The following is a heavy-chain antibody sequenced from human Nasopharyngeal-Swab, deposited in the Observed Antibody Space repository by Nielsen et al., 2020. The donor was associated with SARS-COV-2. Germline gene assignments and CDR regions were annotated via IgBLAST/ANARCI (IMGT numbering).Heavy chain of an antibody. CDR3: ARETIVQDFDY. V-gene: IGHV7-4-1*02. Sequence: WVRQAPGQGLEWMGWINTNTGNPTYAQGFTGRFVFSLDTSVSTAYLQISSLKAEDTAVYYRARETIVQDFDYWGQGTLVTVSS. CDR2: INTNTGNP. J-gene: IGHJ4*02. D-gene: IGHD2/OR15-2a*01.